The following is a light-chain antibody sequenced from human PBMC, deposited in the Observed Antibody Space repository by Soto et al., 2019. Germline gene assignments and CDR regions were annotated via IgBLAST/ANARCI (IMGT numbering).Light chain of an antibody. V-gene: IGLV2-23*01. CDR2: EGS. J-gene: IGLJ2*01. CDR3: CSYAAGSTWV. Sequence: QSALTQPASVSGSPGQSITISCTGTSSDVGSYNLVSWYQQHPGKAPKLMIYEGSKRPSGVSNRFSGSKSGNTSSLTISGLQAEDEGDYYCCSYAAGSTWVFGGGTKLTVL. CDR1: SSDVGSYNL.